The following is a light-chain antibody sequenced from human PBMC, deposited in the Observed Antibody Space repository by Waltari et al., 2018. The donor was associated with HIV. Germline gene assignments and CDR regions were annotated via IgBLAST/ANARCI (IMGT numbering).Light chain of an antibody. J-gene: IGKJ2*03. Sequence: DIVMTQSPDSLAVSLGERATINCKSSQSVLYSSNNKNYLAWYQQKPGQPPKLLMYWASTRESGVPDRFSGSGSGTDFTLTISSLQAEDVAVYYCQQYYSTPAYSFGQGTKLEI. V-gene: IGKV4-1*01. CDR2: WAS. CDR1: QSVLYSSNNKNY. CDR3: QQYYSTPAYS.